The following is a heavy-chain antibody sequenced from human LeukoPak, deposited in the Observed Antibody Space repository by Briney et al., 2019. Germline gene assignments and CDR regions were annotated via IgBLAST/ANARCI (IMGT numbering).Heavy chain of an antibody. CDR1: GDSVSSYY. CDR2: IYYTGTT. Sequence: SETLSLTCTVCGDSVSSYYWSWIRQPPGKGLEWIGHIYYTGTTDYNPSLRCRVTISIDTSKNQFSLKLRSVTAADTAVYYCARARHSHNWVPTIDYWGQGTLVTVSS. J-gene: IGHJ4*02. V-gene: IGHV4-59*02. D-gene: IGHD1-1*01. CDR3: ARARHSHNWVPTIDY.